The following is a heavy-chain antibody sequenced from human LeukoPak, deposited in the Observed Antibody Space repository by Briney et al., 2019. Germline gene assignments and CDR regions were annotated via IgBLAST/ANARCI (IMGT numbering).Heavy chain of an antibody. CDR1: GFTFSSYW. V-gene: IGHV3-7*01. J-gene: IGHJ4*01. Sequence: GGSLRLSCAASGFTFSSYWMSWVRQAPGKGLEWVANIKQDGSEKYYVDSVKGRFTISRDNAKNSLYLQMNSLRAEDTAVYYCVRSAFLTTEFYFDYWGHGTLVTVSS. CDR2: IKQDGSEK. D-gene: IGHD4-11*01. CDR3: VRSAFLTTEFYFDY.